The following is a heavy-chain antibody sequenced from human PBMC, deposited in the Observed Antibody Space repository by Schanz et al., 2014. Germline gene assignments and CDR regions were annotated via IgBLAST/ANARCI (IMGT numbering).Heavy chain of an antibody. J-gene: IGHJ6*02. CDR2: ISWNSGSI. CDR1: GFTFDDIA. Sequence: EVQLGGLGGALVQPGGSLRLSCAASGFTFDDIAIPWVRQAQGKGLEWVSGISWNSGSIGYADSVKGRFTISRDDAKNSLYLQMNSLRAEDTALYYCAKDRQNRVNRVGYYYGMDVWGQGTTVTVSS. D-gene: IGHD3-16*01. CDR3: AKDRQNRVNRVGYYYGMDV. V-gene: IGHV3-9*01.